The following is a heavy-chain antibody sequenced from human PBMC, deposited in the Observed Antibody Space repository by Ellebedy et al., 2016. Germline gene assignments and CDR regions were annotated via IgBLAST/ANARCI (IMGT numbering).Heavy chain of an antibody. CDR1: GFTFSSYA. Sequence: GESLKISXAASGFTFSSYAMHWVRQAPGKGLEWVAVISYDGSNKYYADSVKGRFTISRDNAKNSLYLQMNSLRAEDTAVYYCASVERGSDYWGQGTLVTVSS. CDR3: ASVERGSDY. V-gene: IGHV3-30-3*01. J-gene: IGHJ4*02. D-gene: IGHD3-10*01. CDR2: ISYDGSNK.